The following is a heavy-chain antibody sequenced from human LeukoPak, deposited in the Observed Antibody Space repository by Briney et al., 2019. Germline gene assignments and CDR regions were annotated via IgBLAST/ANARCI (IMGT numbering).Heavy chain of an antibody. J-gene: IGHJ3*02. CDR2: IIPIFGIA. Sequence: SVKVSCKASGGTFSSYANSWVRQAPGQGLEWMGRIIPIFGIANYAQKFQGRVTITADKSTSTAYMELSSLRSEDTAVYYCARSLFPSGSAFDIWGQGTMVTVSS. CDR1: GGTFSSYA. CDR3: ARSLFPSGSAFDI. V-gene: IGHV1-69*04. D-gene: IGHD1-26*01.